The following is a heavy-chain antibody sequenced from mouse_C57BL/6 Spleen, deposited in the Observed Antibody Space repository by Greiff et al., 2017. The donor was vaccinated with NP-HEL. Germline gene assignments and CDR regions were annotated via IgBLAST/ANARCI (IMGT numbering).Heavy chain of an antibody. J-gene: IGHJ3*01. CDR2: IYPGDGDT. CDR3: ARSYDYDGRFAY. CDR1: GYAFSSYW. D-gene: IGHD2-4*01. Sequence: VQLVESGAELVKPGASVKISCKASGYAFSSYWMNWVKLRPGKGLEWIGQIYPGDGDTNYNGKFKGKATLTADKSSSTAYMQLSSLTSEDSAVYFCARSYDYDGRFAYWGQGTLVTVSA. V-gene: IGHV1-80*01.